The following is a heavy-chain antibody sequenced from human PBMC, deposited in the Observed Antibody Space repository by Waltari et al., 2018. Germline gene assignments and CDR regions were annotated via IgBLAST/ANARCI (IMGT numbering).Heavy chain of an antibody. CDR1: GYSISSGYY. D-gene: IGHD3-3*01. Sequence: QVQLQESGPGLVKPSETLSLTCAVSGYSISSGYYWGWIRHPPGKGLEWIGSIYHSGSTYYNPSLKSRVTISVDTSKNQFSLKLSSVTAADTAVYYCARLYDFWSGYLSPDYFDYWGQGTLVTVSS. CDR2: IYHSGST. V-gene: IGHV4-38-2*01. J-gene: IGHJ4*02. CDR3: ARLYDFWSGYLSPDYFDY.